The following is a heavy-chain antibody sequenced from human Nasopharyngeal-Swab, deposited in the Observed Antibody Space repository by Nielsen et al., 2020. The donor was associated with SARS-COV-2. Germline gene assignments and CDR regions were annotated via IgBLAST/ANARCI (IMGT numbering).Heavy chain of an antibody. D-gene: IGHD1-26*01. CDR2: FYYRGST. Sequence: RQAPGKGLAWIGYFYYRGSTNYNPSLKRRVTISVDTSKNQFSLKLSSVTAADTAVYYCARGIVGATDWGGWFDPWGQGTLVTVSS. J-gene: IGHJ5*02. CDR3: ARGIVGATDWGGWFDP. V-gene: IGHV4-59*01.